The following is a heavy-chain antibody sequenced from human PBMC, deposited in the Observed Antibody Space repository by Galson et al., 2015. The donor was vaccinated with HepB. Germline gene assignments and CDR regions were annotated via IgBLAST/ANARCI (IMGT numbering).Heavy chain of an antibody. Sequence: FLRLSCAASGFTFDDYAMHWVRQAPGKGLEWVSGISWNSGSIGYADYVKGRFTISRDNAKNSLYLQMNSLRAEDTALYYCAKDSRGRGAGVDDSSPEYAFDIWGQGTMVTVSS. CDR3: AKDSRGRGAGVDDSSPEYAFDI. CDR1: GFTFDDYA. D-gene: IGHD3-22*01. CDR2: ISWNSGSI. V-gene: IGHV3-9*01. J-gene: IGHJ3*02.